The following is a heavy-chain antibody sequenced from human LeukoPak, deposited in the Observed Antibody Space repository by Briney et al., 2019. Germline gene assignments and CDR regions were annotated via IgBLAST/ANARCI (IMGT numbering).Heavy chain of an antibody. CDR2: ISSNGDNT. V-gene: IGHV3-64D*06. CDR3: VRGTGY. Sequence: GGSLRLSCSVSGFTFSHCVMQWVRQAPGKGLEYVSAISSNGDNTYYADSVKGRFTISRDNSKNTLYLQMSSLRADDTAVYYCVRGTGYWGQGTLVTVSS. J-gene: IGHJ4*02. CDR1: GFTFSHCV.